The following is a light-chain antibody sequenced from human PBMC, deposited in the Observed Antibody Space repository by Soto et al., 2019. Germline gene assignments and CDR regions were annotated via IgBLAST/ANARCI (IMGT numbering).Light chain of an antibody. CDR3: SSYTSSSSPFV. J-gene: IGLJ1*01. Sequence: LTQPASVSGSPGQSITISCTGTSSDVGDYNYVSWYQQHPGKAPKFLIYEVSNRPSGVSNRFSGSKSGNTASLTISGLQAEDEADYYCSSYTSSSSPFVFGTGTKVTVL. V-gene: IGLV2-14*01. CDR2: EVS. CDR1: SSDVGDYNY.